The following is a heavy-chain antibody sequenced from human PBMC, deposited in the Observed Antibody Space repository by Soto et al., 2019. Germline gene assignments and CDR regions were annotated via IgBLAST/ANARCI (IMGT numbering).Heavy chain of an antibody. D-gene: IGHD6-13*01. CDR2: INWNGGST. J-gene: IGHJ4*02. CDR3: ARDRWRGGSSWYCY. V-gene: IGHV3-20*04. CDR1: GFTFDDYG. Sequence: EVQLVESGGGVVRPGGSLRLSCAASGFTFDDYGMSWVRQAPGKGLEWVSGINWNGGSTGYADSVKGRFTISRDNGKNSLHLQMNSLRAEDTALDYCARDRWRGGSSWYCYWGQVTLVTVSS.